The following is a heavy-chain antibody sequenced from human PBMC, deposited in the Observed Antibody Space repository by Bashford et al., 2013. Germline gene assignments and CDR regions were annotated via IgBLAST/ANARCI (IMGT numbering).Heavy chain of an antibody. D-gene: IGHD4-17*01. Sequence: ASVKVSCKASGYIFTSFDINWVRQAPGQGLEWMGWMNPNSGDTGYAQKFQGRVTMTRNSSISTAYMELSSLRSEDAAVYYCARTTTVLAGRYGMDVWGQGTTVTVSS. J-gene: IGHJ6*02. CDR1: GYIFTSFD. CDR2: MNPNSGDT. CDR3: ARTTTVLAGRYGMDV. V-gene: IGHV1-8*01.